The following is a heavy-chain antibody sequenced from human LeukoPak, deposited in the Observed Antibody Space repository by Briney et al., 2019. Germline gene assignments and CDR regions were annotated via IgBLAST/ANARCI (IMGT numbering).Heavy chain of an antibody. CDR3: AVDCVYYDSSGYLDNNWFDP. V-gene: IGHV1-18*03. Sequence: ASVKVSCKASGYTFTSYGISWVRQAPGQGLEWMGWISAYNGNTNYAQKLQGRVTMTTDTSTSTAYMELRSLRSDDMAVYYCAVDCVYYDSSGYLDNNWFDPWGQGTLVTVSS. CDR1: GYTFTSYG. D-gene: IGHD3-22*01. J-gene: IGHJ5*02. CDR2: ISAYNGNT.